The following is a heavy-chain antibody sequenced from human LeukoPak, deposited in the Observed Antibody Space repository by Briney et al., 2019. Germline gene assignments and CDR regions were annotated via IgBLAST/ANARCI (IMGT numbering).Heavy chain of an antibody. J-gene: IGHJ4*02. D-gene: IGHD4-17*01. CDR3: AKRLGGYGEGGLDY. V-gene: IGHV3-23*01. CDR2: ITDSGGNT. Sequence: GGSLRLSCAASGFTFSSYDMNWVRQAPGKGLEWVSTITDSGGNTWYADSVKGRFTISRDNSKNTVYLQMNSLRAEDTAVYYCAKRLGGYGEGGLDYWGQGTLVTVSS. CDR1: GFTFSSYD.